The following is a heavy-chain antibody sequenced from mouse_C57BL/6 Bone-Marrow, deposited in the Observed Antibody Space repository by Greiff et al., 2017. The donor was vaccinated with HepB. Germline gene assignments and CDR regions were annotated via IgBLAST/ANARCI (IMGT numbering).Heavy chain of an antibody. D-gene: IGHD2-2*01. CDR1: GYTFTSYG. J-gene: IGHJ2*01. CDR3: ARSTMVYYFDY. Sequence: QVQLKQSGAELARPGASVKLSCKASGYTFTSYGISWVKQRTGQGLEWIGEIYPRSGNTYYNEKFKGKATLTADKSSSTAYMELRILTAEDSAVYFCARSTMVYYFDYWGQGTTLTVSS. CDR2: IYPRSGNT. V-gene: IGHV1-81*01.